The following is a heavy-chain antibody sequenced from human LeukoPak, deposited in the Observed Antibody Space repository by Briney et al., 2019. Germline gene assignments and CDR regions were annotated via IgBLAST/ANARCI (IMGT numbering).Heavy chain of an antibody. CDR1: GGSISSGGYS. Sequence: SQTLSLTCAVSGGSISSGGYSWSWIRQPPGKGLEWIGYIYHSGSTYYNPSLKSRVTISVDRSKNQFSLKLSSVTAADTAVYYCARGSEQQLVPDALDIWGQGTMVTVSS. CDR3: ARGSEQQLVPDALDI. V-gene: IGHV4-30-2*01. CDR2: IYHSGST. D-gene: IGHD6-13*01. J-gene: IGHJ3*02.